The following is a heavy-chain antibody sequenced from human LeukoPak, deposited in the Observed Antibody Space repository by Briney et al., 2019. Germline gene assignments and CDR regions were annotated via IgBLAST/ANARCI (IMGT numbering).Heavy chain of an antibody. CDR1: GDSISSYY. CDR2: IYYSWST. CDR3: ARVAAGDYYYYSYMDV. D-gene: IGHD6-25*01. Sequence: SDTLSLTCTVSGDSISSYYWIWLRQPPGKGLEWIGYIYYSWSTNYNPSLKSRVTISIDTSKNQFSLKLSPVTAADTAVYYCARVAAGDYYYYSYMDVWGKGTTVTVSS. V-gene: IGHV4-59*08. J-gene: IGHJ6*03.